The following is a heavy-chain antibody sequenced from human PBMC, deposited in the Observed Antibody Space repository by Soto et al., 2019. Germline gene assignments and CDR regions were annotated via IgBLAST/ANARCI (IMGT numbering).Heavy chain of an antibody. D-gene: IGHD3-9*01. J-gene: IGHJ4*02. Sequence: KSSETLSLTCAVYGGSFSGYYWSWIRQPPGKGLEWIGEINHSGSTNYNPSLKSRVTISVDTSKNQFSLKLSSVTAADTAVYYCARHKYYDILTGYYPAFDYWGQGTLVTVSS. CDR2: INHSGST. CDR1: GGSFSGYY. CDR3: ARHKYYDILTGYYPAFDY. V-gene: IGHV4-34*01.